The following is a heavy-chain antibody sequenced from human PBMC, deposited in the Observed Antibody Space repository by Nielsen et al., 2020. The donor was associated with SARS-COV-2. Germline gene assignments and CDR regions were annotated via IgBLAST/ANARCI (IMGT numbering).Heavy chain of an antibody. CDR2: ISGDGDNT. D-gene: IGHD2/OR15-2a*01. CDR3: AKDTAIYYYYYGMDV. J-gene: IGHJ6*02. Sequence: LSLTCAASGFTFSSYAMHWVRQAPGKGLEWVSLISGDGDNTYYADSVKDRFTISRDNSKNSLYLQMNSLRTEDTALYYCAKDTAIYYYYYGMDVWGQGTTVTVSS. CDR1: GFTFSSYA. V-gene: IGHV3-43*02.